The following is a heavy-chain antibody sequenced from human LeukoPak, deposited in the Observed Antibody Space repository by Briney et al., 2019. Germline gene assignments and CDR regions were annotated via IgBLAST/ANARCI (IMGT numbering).Heavy chain of an antibody. V-gene: IGHV4-30-2*01. CDR2: IHHTGST. CDR1: GDSISTTNYY. J-gene: IGHJ5*02. D-gene: IGHD2-21*02. CDR3: ARAPTYCGGDCYYFDP. Sequence: SETLSLTCAVSGDSISTTNYYWGWIRQPPGKGLEWIGYIHHTGSTYYNPSLKSRDTISGDRSKNPFSLKLSSVTAADTAMSFCARAPTYCGGDCYYFDPWGQGTLVTVSS.